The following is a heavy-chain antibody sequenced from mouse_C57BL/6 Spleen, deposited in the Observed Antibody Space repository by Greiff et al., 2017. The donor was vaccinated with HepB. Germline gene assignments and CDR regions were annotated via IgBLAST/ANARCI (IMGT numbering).Heavy chain of an antibody. Sequence: VQLQQSGAELVKPGASVKISCKASGYAFSSYWKNWVKQRPGKGLEWIGQIYPGDGDTNYNGKFKGKATLTADKSSSTAYMQLSSLTSEDSAVYFCARSGYYGSFYYFDYWGQGTTLTVSS. V-gene: IGHV1-80*01. CDR2: IYPGDGDT. CDR3: ARSGYYGSFYYFDY. J-gene: IGHJ2*01. CDR1: GYAFSSYW. D-gene: IGHD1-1*01.